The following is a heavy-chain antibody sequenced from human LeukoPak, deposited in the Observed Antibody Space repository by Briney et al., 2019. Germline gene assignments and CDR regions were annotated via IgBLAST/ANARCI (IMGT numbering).Heavy chain of an antibody. CDR3: ARDIYWYLDL. Sequence: PGGSLRLSCAASGFTFSTYSMHWVRQAPGKGLEWVSYISSSSSTIYYADSVKGRFTISRENAKNSLYLQMNSLRDEDTAVYYCARDIYWYLDLWGRGTLVTVSS. CDR1: GFTFSTYS. V-gene: IGHV3-48*02. CDR2: ISSSSSTI. J-gene: IGHJ2*01.